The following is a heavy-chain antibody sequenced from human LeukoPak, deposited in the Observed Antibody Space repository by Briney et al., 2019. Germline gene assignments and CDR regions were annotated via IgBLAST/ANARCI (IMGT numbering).Heavy chain of an antibody. CDR2: IYHSGST. V-gene: IGHV4-4*02. J-gene: IGHJ5*02. CDR3: ARKEGGELVNTRRWFDP. D-gene: IGHD6-13*01. Sequence: SGTLSLTCAVSGGSISSSNWWSWVRQPPGKGLEWIGEIYHSGSTNYNPSLKSRVTISVDTSKSQFSLKLTSVTAADTAVYYCARKEGGELVNTRRWFDPWGQGTLVTVSS. CDR1: GGSISSSNW.